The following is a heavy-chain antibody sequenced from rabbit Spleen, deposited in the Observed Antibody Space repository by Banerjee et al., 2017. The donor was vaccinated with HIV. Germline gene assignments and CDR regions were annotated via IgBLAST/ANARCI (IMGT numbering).Heavy chain of an antibody. CDR3: ARDAGTSFSTYGMDL. V-gene: IGHV1S45*01. J-gene: IGHJ6*01. CDR2: AYAGSSDST. D-gene: IGHD8-1*01. CDR1: GFSFSNKVV. Sequence: QERLVESGGGLVKPEGSLKLSCTASGFSFSNKVVMCWVRQAPGKGLEWIACAYAGSSDSTYSATWAKGRFTISKTSSTTVTLQMTSLTVADTATYFCARDAGTSFSTYGMDLWGPGTLVTVS.